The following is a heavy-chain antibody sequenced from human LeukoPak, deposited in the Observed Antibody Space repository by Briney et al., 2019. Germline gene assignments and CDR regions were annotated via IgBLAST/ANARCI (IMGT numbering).Heavy chain of an antibody. CDR2: ISSSSSYI. D-gene: IGHD3-3*01. CDR3: ARAPSVLRFLEWLNYFDY. V-gene: IGHV3-21*01. J-gene: IGHJ4*02. CDR1: GFTFSSYS. Sequence: GGSLRLSWASLGFTFSSYSMNWVRQAPGKGLEWVSSISSSSSYIYYADSVKGRFSISRDNAKNSLYLQMNSLRAEDTAVYYCARAPSVLRFLEWLNYFDYWGQGTLVTVSS.